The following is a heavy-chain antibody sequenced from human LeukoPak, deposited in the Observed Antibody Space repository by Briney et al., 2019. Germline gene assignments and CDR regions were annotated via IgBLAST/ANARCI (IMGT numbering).Heavy chain of an antibody. CDR3: ARVVGSYCSSTSCLDRFDP. V-gene: IGHV4-59*01. D-gene: IGHD2-2*01. CDR2: IYYSGST. Sequence: SETLSLTCTVSGGSISSYYWSWIRQPPGKGLEWIGYIYYSGSTNYNPSLKSRVTISVDTSKNQFSLKLSSVTAADTAVYYCARVVGSYCSSTSCLDRFDPWGQGTLVTVSS. J-gene: IGHJ5*02. CDR1: GGSISSYY.